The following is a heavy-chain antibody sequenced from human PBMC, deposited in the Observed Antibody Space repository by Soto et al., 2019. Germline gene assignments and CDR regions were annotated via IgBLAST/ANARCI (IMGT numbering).Heavy chain of an antibody. V-gene: IGHV3-23*01. CDR2: ISGSGGST. CDR3: AKEDLERDYFDY. J-gene: IGHJ4*02. Sequence: EVQLLESGGGLVQPGGSLRLSCAASGFTFSSYAMSWVRQAPGKGLEWVSAISGSGGSTSYADYVKGRFTISRDNPKNTLSLQMNSLRAEDTAVYYCAKEDLERDYFDYWGQGTLVTVSS. D-gene: IGHD1-1*01. CDR1: GFTFSSYA.